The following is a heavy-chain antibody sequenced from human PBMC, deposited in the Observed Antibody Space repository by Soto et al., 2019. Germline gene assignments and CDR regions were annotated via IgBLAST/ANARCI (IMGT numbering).Heavy chain of an antibody. J-gene: IGHJ4*02. Sequence: EVQLVESGGGLVQPGGSLRLSCVASGFSFGSYALSWVRQAPGKGLEWVSTISGSDGKTFYADAVKGRFSISRDTSQNTLYLQMNSLRADDTAIYYCARWSYLDYWGQGTRVTVSS. CDR3: ARWSYLDY. V-gene: IGHV3-23*04. D-gene: IGHD3-3*01. CDR2: ISGSDGKT. CDR1: GFSFGSYA.